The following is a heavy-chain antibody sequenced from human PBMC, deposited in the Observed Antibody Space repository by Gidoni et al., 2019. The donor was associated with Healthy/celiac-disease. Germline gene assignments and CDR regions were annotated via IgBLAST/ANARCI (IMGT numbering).Heavy chain of an antibody. D-gene: IGHD1-26*01. Sequence: QVQLQESGPGLVKPSQTLSLTCPVSGGSISRRGYYWSWIRQHPGKGLEWIGYIYYSGSTYYNPSLKSRVTISVDTSKNQFSLKLSSVTAADTAVYYCAREVGRGGNYYYYYMDVWGKGTTVTVSS. CDR3: AREVGRGGNYYYYYMDV. CDR1: GGSISRRGYY. CDR2: IYYSGST. J-gene: IGHJ6*03. V-gene: IGHV4-31*03.